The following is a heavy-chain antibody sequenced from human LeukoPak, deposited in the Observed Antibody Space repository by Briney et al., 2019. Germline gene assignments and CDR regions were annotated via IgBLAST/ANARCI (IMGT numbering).Heavy chain of an antibody. D-gene: IGHD6-13*01. Sequence: SETLSLTCAVYGGSFSGYYWSWIRQPPGKGLEWIGEINHSGSTNYNPSLKSRVTISVDTSKNQFSLKLSPVTAADTAVCYCARARYSSSWYGYFEFDYWGQGTLVTVSS. V-gene: IGHV4-34*01. CDR3: ARARYSSSWYGYFEFDY. CDR1: GGSFSGYY. J-gene: IGHJ4*02. CDR2: INHSGST.